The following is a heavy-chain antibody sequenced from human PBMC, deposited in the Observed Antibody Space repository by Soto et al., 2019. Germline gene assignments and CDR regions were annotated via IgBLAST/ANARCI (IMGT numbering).Heavy chain of an antibody. CDR2: ISAYNGNT. CDR1: GYTFTSYG. CDR3: ARDHNYYGSGSYLNY. Sequence: ASVKVSCKASGYTFTSYGISWVRQAPGQGLEWMGWISAYNGNTNYAQKPQGRVTMTTDTSTSTAYMELRSLRSDDTAVYYCARDHNYYGSGSYLNYWGQGTLVTVSS. D-gene: IGHD3-10*01. V-gene: IGHV1-18*01. J-gene: IGHJ4*02.